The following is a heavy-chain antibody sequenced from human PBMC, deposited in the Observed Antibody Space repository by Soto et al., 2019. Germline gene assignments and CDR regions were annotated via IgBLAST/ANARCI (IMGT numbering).Heavy chain of an antibody. CDR3: AGVLMTTVTTYDY. CDR1: GGTFSSYT. D-gene: IGHD4-17*01. J-gene: IGHJ4*02. CDR2: IIPILGIA. V-gene: IGHV1-69*02. Sequence: QVQLVQSGAEVKKPGSSVKVSCKASGGTFSSYTISWVRQAPGQGLEWMGRIIPILGIANYAQKFQGRVTITPDKSTGTAYMELSSLGSEDTAVYYCAGVLMTTVTTYDYWGQGTLVTVSS.